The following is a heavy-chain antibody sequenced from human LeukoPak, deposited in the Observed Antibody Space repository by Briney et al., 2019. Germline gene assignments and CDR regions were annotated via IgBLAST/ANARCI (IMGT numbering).Heavy chain of an antibody. CDR3: AKDQQLEPFHY. V-gene: IGHV3-23*01. CDR2: ISGSDGST. J-gene: IGHJ4*02. Sequence: PGGSLRLSCAASGFTFNNYAMSWVRQAPGKGLEWVSTISGSDGSTYYADSVKGRFTSSRDNSKRTLYLQMNSLRAEDTANCAKDQQLEPFHYWGQGTLVTVSS. CDR1: GFTFNNYA. D-gene: IGHD1-1*01.